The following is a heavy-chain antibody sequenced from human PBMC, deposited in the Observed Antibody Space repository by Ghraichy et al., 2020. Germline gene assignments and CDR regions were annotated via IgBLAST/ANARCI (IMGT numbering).Heavy chain of an antibody. CDR1: GGSFSGYY. CDR3: ARRGQLVPFYYFDY. V-gene: IGHV4-34*01. Sequence: SETLSLTCAVYGGSFSGYYWSWIRQPPGKGLEWIGEINHSGSTNYNPSLKSRVTISVDTSKNQFSLKLSSVTAADTAVYYCARRGQLVPFYYFDYWGQGTLVTVSS. CDR2: INHSGST. D-gene: IGHD6-6*01. J-gene: IGHJ4*02.